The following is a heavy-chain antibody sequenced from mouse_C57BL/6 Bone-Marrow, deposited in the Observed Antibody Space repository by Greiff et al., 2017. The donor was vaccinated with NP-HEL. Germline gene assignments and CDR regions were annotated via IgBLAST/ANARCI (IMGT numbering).Heavy chain of an antibody. D-gene: IGHD1-1*01. Sequence: QVQLQQSGAELVRPGASVTLSCKASGYTFTDYEMHWVKQTPVHGLEWIGAIDPEAGGTAYNQKFKGKAILTADKSSSTAYMELRSLTSEDSAVYYCTKSGSSYAGFAYWGQGTLVTVSA. CDR3: TKSGSSYAGFAY. CDR2: IDPEAGGT. CDR1: GYTFTDYE. J-gene: IGHJ3*01. V-gene: IGHV1-15*01.